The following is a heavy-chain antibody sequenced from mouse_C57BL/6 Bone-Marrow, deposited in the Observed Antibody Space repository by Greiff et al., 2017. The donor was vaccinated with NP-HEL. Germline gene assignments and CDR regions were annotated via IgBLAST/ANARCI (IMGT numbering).Heavy chain of an antibody. V-gene: IGHV1-19*01. Sequence: VHVKQSGPVLVKPGASVKMSCKASGYTFTDYYMNWVKQSHGKSLEWIGVINPYNGGTSYNQKFKGKATLTVDKSSSTAYMELNSLTSEDSAVYYCAREAAQANYAMDYWGQGTSVTVSS. D-gene: IGHD3-2*02. J-gene: IGHJ4*01. CDR1: GYTFTDYY. CDR3: AREAAQANYAMDY. CDR2: INPYNGGT.